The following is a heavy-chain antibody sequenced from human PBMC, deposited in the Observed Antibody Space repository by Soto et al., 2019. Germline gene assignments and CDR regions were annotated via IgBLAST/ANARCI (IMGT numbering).Heavy chain of an antibody. V-gene: IGHV4-34*01. J-gene: IGHJ4*02. Sequence: SETLSLTCAVYGGSFSGYWSWIRQPPGKGLEWIGEINHSGSTNYNPSLKSRVTISVDTSKNQFSLKLSSVTAADTAVYYCARAPWVLRCLDYWGQGTLVTVSS. CDR1: GGSFSGY. CDR3: ARAPWVLRCLDY. CDR2: INHSGST. D-gene: IGHD4-17*01.